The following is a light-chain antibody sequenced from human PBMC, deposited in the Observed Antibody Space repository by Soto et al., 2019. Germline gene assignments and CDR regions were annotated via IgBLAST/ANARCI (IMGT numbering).Light chain of an antibody. Sequence: IQMTQSPSSLSASVGDRVTITCRAGQSISRYLNWYQQKPGKAPKLLIYAASNLQSGVPSRFSGSGSETDFTLTISSLQPEDFATYYCQHSYTTPPWTFGQGTKVDIK. J-gene: IGKJ1*01. CDR3: QHSYTTPPWT. CDR1: QSISRY. CDR2: AAS. V-gene: IGKV1-39*01.